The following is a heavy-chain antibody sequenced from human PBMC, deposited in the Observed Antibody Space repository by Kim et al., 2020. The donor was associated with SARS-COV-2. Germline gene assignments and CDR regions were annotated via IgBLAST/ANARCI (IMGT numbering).Heavy chain of an antibody. D-gene: IGHD6-13*01. V-gene: IGHV3-13*05. Sequence: GGSLRLSCAASGFTFSIYDMHWVRQATGKGLEWVSAIGTAGDPYYPGSVKGRFTISRENAKNSLYLQMNSLRAGDTAVYYCARGGSSSWYAPTNYYYYGMDVWGQGTTVTVSS. CDR2: IGTAGDP. J-gene: IGHJ6*02. CDR3: ARGGSSSWYAPTNYYYYGMDV. CDR1: GFTFSIYD.